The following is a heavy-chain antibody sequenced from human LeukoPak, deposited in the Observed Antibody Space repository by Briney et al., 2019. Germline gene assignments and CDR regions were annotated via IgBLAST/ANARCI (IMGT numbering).Heavy chain of an antibody. V-gene: IGHV1-18*01. D-gene: IGHD2-15*01. CDR3: ARTGGSSNRYDMDV. CDR2: ISGYDGNT. CDR1: GYTFINYG. J-gene: IGHJ6*03. Sequence: ASVKVSCKASGYTFINYGISWVRQAPGPGLEWMGWISGYDGNTNYAQEVQGRVTMTTDTSSSTAYMELRSLSSEDTAVYNRARTGGSSNRYDMDVWGRGYTVTVSS.